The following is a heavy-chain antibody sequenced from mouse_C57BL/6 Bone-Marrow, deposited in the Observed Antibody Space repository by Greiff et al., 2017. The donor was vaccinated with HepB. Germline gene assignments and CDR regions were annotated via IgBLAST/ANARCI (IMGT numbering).Heavy chain of an antibody. D-gene: IGHD2-2*01. J-gene: IGHJ1*03. CDR3: AFKCYYGYNGYYDV. CDR2: IYPSDSET. Sequence: QVQLQQPGAELVRPGSSVKLSCKASGYTFTSYWMDWVKQRPGQGLEWIGNIYPSDSETHYNQKFKDKATLTVDKSSSTADMQLGSLTTEDSTVYYSAFKCYYGYNGYYDVWGTGTTVTVSS. V-gene: IGHV1-61*01. CDR1: GYTFTSYW.